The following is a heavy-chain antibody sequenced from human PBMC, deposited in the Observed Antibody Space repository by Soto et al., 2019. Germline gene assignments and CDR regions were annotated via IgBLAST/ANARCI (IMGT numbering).Heavy chain of an antibody. V-gene: IGHV4-30-4*01. CDR2: IYSSGDT. CDR3: AAPGGYYWVHDY. J-gene: IGHJ4*02. Sequence: QVQLQESGPGLVKPSQTLSLTCSVSGGSISSGENYWNWIRQPPGKGLEWIGYIYSSGDTYYNPSLKSRVTISLDTSKNQFSLKLSSVTAADTAVYYCAAPGGYYWVHDYWGQGTLVTVSS. CDR1: GGSISSGENY. D-gene: IGHD3-22*01.